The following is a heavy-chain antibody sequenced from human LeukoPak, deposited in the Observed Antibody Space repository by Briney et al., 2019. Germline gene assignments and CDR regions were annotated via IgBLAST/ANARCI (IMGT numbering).Heavy chain of an antibody. CDR3: ARASFTWPIYYYYGMDV. CDR2: IYYSGST. V-gene: IGHV4-59*01. D-gene: IGHD3-10*01. Sequence: SETLSLTCTVSGGSISSYYWSWIRQPPGKGLEWIGYIYYSGSTNYNPSLKSRVTISVDTSKNQFSLKLSSVTAADTAVYYCARASFTWPIYYYYGMDVWGQGTTVTVSS. J-gene: IGHJ6*02. CDR1: GGSISSYY.